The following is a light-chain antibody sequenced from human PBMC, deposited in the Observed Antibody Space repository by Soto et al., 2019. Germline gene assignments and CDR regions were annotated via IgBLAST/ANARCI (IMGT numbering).Light chain of an antibody. CDR1: QSVLYSSDNKNF. CDR3: QQYHSTPFT. Sequence: DIVMTQSPDSLAVSLGERATINCKSSQSVLYSSDNKNFLAWYQQKVGQPPKLLIHWASTRESGVPDRFSGSGSGTDFTLTISSLQAEDVAVYYCQQYHSTPFTFGGGTKVEI. V-gene: IGKV4-1*01. J-gene: IGKJ4*01. CDR2: WAS.